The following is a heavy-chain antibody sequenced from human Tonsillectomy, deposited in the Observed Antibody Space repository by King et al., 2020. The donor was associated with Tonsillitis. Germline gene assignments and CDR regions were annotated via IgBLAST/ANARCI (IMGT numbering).Heavy chain of an antibody. J-gene: IGHJ6*02. CDR1: GGTFSSYD. CDR3: ARGGGSPPSGLAV. D-gene: IGHD2-15*01. Sequence: QLVQSGAEVKKPGSSVKVSCKASGGTFSSYDITWVRQAPGQGLEWMGGIIPIFGTSNYAQKLQGRVTITADESTSTAYMEMSSLRSEDTAVYYCARGGGSPPSGLAVWGQGTTVIVSS. CDR2: IIPIFGTS. V-gene: IGHV1-69*01.